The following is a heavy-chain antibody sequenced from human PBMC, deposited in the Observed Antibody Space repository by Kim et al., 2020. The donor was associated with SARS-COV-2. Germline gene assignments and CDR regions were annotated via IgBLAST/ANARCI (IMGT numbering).Heavy chain of an antibody. D-gene: IGHD3-22*01. CDR3: ARGRRIITMIVVVINNWFDP. Sequence: SETLSLTCAVYGGSFSGYYWSWIRQPPGKGLEWIGKINHSGSTNYNPSLKSRVTISVDTSKNQFSLKLSSVTAADTAVYYCARGRRIITMIVVVINNWFDPWGQGTLVTVSS. CDR2: INHSGST. CDR1: GGSFSGYY. V-gene: IGHV4-34*01. J-gene: IGHJ5*02.